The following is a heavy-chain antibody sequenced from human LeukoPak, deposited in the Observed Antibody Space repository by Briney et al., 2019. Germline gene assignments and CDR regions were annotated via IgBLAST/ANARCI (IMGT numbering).Heavy chain of an antibody. D-gene: IGHD5-24*01. CDR1: GGSISSYY. V-gene: IGHV4-59*12. J-gene: IGHJ4*02. CDR3: ARGTSIEMATSYYFDY. CDR2: IFYSGTT. Sequence: SETLSLTCTVSGGSISSYYWSWIRQPPGKRLERIGYIFYSGTTNYNPSLKSRVTISLDTSKNQFSLKLSSVTAADTAVYYCARGTSIEMATSYYFDYWGQGTLVTVSS.